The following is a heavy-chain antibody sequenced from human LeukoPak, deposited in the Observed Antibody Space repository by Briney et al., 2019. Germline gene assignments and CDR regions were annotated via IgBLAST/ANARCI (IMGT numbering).Heavy chain of an antibody. V-gene: IGHV1-2*02. Sequence: ASVKVSCKASGYTFTACYVHWVRQAPGQGLEWMGWINPNSGGTNYAQKFQGRVTMTRDTSISTAYMELSSLISDDTAVYYCARLTAPVTWGQGTLVTVSS. D-gene: IGHD6-13*01. J-gene: IGHJ5*02. CDR2: INPNSGGT. CDR3: ARLTAPVT. CDR1: GYTFTACY.